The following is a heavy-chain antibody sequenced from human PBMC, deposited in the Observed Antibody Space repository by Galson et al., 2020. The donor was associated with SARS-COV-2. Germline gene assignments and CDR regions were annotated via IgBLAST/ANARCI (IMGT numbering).Heavy chain of an antibody. V-gene: IGHV3-48*03. CDR3: ARGDSSGWLYYFDY. CDR1: GFTFSSYE. D-gene: IGHD6-19*01. Sequence: GESLKISCAASGFTFSSYEMNWVRQAPGKGLEWVSYISSSGSNKYYADSVKGRFTISRDNAKNSLYLQMNSLRAEDTAVYYCARGDSSGWLYYFDYWGQGTLVTVSS. J-gene: IGHJ4*02. CDR2: ISSSGSNK.